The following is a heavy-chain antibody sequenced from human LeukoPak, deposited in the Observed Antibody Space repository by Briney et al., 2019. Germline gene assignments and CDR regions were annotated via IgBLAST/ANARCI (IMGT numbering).Heavy chain of an antibody. D-gene: IGHD3-10*01. J-gene: IGHJ6*03. CDR3: ARRFGYYYGSGSYGYYYYMDV. Sequence: SQTLSLTCAISGDSVSSNSAVWNWIRQSPSRGLEWLGRTYYRSKWYNDYAVSVKSRITINPDTSKNQFSLKLSSVTAADTAVYYCARRFGYYYGSGSYGYYYYMDVWGKGTTVTVSS. CDR1: GDSVSSNSAV. CDR2: TYYRSKWYN. V-gene: IGHV6-1*01.